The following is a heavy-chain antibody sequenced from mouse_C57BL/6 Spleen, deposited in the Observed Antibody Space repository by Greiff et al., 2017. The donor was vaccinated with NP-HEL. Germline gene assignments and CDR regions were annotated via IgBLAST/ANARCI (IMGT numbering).Heavy chain of an antibody. CDR3: ARSGYSNYGSWFAY. V-gene: IGHV1-80*01. D-gene: IGHD2-5*01. Sequence: QVQLQQSGAELVKPGASVKISCKASGYAFSSYWMNWVKQRPGKGLEWIGQIYPGDGDTNYNGKFKGKATLTADKSSSTAYMQLSSLTSEDSAVYFCARSGYSNYGSWFAYWGQGTLVTVSA. CDR2: IYPGDGDT. J-gene: IGHJ3*01. CDR1: GYAFSSYW.